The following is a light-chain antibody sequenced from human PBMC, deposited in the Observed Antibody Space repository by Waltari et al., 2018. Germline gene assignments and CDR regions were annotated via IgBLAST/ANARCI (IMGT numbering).Light chain of an antibody. J-gene: IGKJ4*01. CDR3: QQRRRWPLT. V-gene: IGKV3-11*01. CDR2: DTS. Sequence: EIVLTQSPATLSLSPGERATLSCRASQTVDTYLAWYQQRPGQAPRLLIYDTSNRATGIPDRFSGSGPETDFTLTISSLEPEDFAFYYCQQRRRWPLTFGGGSKVEI. CDR1: QTVDTY.